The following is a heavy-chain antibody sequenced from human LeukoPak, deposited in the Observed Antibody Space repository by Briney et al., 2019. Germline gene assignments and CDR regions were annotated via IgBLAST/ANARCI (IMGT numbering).Heavy chain of an antibody. V-gene: IGHV3-30*18. J-gene: IGHJ4*02. CDR2: ISYDGSNK. CDR1: GFPFSNYW. CDR3: AKDTPPSPREVLGAPD. Sequence: GGSLRLSCAASGFPFSNYWMSWVRQAPGKGLEWVAVISYDGSNKYYADSVKGRFTISRDNSKNTLYLQMNSLRAEDTAVYYCAKDTPPSPREVLGAPDWGQGTLVTVSS. D-gene: IGHD1-26*01.